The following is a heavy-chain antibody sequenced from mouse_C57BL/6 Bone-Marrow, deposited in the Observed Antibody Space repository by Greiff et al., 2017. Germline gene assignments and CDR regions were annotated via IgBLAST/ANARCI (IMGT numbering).Heavy chain of an antibody. V-gene: IGHV1-4*01. CDR2: INPSSGYT. CDR1: GYTFTSYT. Sequence: QVQLKQSGAELARPGASVKMSCKASGYTFTSYTMHWVKQRPGQGLEWIGYINPSSGYTKYNQKFKDKATLTADKSSSTAYLQLSSLTSEDSAVYYCARFRYAMDYWGQGTSVTVSS. J-gene: IGHJ4*01. CDR3: ARFRYAMDY.